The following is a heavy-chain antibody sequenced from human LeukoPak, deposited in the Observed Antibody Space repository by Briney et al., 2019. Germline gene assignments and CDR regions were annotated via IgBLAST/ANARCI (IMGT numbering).Heavy chain of an antibody. J-gene: IGHJ4*02. CDR1: GYTFTSYG. CDR3: ARAPQSSGWYNPPIDY. CDR2: VSAYNGNT. Sequence: ASVKVSCKASGYTFTSYGISWVRQAPGQGLEWMGWVSAYNGNTNYAQKLQGRVTMTTDTSTSTAYMELRSLRSDDTAVYYCARAPQSSGWYNPPIDYWGQGTLVTVSS. V-gene: IGHV1-18*01. D-gene: IGHD6-19*01.